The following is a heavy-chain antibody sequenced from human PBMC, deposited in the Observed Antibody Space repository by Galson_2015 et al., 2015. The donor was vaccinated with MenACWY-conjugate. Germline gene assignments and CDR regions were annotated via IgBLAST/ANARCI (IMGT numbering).Heavy chain of an antibody. D-gene: IGHD6-19*01. V-gene: IGHV4-59*01. Sequence: ETLSLTCTVSGGSISSYYWSWIRQPPGKGLEWIGYIYYSGSTNYNPSLKSRVTISVDTSKNQFSLKLSSVTAADTAVYYCARGPGWYHYWGQGTLVTVSS. CDR2: IYYSGST. J-gene: IGHJ4*02. CDR1: GGSISSYY. CDR3: ARGPGWYHY.